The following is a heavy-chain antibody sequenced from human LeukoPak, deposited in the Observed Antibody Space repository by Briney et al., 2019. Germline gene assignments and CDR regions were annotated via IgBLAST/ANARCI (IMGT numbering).Heavy chain of an antibody. CDR2: ISHSGNT. CDR1: GYSISSTYY. J-gene: IGHJ4*02. CDR3: ARVNAPVATFDY. Sequence: ETLSLTCTVSGYSISSTYYGAWIRQPPGKGLEWIATISHSGNTYYTPSLERRLTISLDTSKNHFSLRLSSVTAADTAVYYCARVNAPVATFDYWGLGTLVAVSS. V-gene: IGHV4-38-2*02. D-gene: IGHD1-1*01.